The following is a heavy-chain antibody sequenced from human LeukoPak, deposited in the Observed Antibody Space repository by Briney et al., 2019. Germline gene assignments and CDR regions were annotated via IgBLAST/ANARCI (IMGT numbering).Heavy chain of an antibody. D-gene: IGHD1-14*01. J-gene: IGHJ4*02. CDR3: ARTLPGGVVDY. CDR2: VNPNSANT. Sequence: ASVKVSCTASGYTFTSYDINWVRQATGQGLEWMGWVNPNSANTGYAQKFQGRVTITRDTSKSTAYMELSSLRSGDTAVYYCARTLPGGVVDYWGQGTLVTVSS. V-gene: IGHV1-8*03. CDR1: GYTFTSYD.